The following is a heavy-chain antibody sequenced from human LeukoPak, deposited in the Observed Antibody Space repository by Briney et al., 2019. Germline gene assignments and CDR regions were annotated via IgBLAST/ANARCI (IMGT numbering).Heavy chain of an antibody. CDR2: IYSGGST. Sequence: GGSLRLSCAASGFTVSSNYMSWVRQAPGKGLEWVSVIYSGGSTYYADSVKGRFTISRDNSKNTLYLQMNSLRAEDTAVYYCARWRLRSGDAFDIWGQGTMVTVSS. D-gene: IGHD3-10*01. V-gene: IGHV3-53*01. J-gene: IGHJ3*02. CDR1: GFTVSSNY. CDR3: ARWRLRSGDAFDI.